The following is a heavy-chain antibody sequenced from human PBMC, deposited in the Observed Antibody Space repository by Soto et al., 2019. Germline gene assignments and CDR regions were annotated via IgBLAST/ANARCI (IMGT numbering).Heavy chain of an antibody. CDR2: TNPNNGST. CDR1: GDTFIAHY. Sequence: QVQLVQSGAEVKKPGASVKVSCKVSGDTFIAHYIHWVRPAPGKGLEWIGWTNPNNGSTKYAQKLQGRVTMTRDTSITTVYVELSSLRSDDTAVYFCARDVNPYYGPGSLHGYFDYWGQGTLVTVSS. D-gene: IGHD3-10*01. V-gene: IGHV1-2*02. J-gene: IGHJ4*02. CDR3: ARDVNPYYGPGSLHGYFDY.